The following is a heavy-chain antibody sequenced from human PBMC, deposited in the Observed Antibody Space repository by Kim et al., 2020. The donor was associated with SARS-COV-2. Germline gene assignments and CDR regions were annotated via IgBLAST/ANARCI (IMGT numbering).Heavy chain of an antibody. V-gene: IGHV3-13*01. J-gene: IGHJ6*02. CDR3: ARGDGRSSLVDV. Sequence: YYPGSVKGRFTISRENAKNSLHLQMNSRRAGDTAVYYCARGDGRSSLVDVWGQGTTVTVSS. D-gene: IGHD6-6*01.